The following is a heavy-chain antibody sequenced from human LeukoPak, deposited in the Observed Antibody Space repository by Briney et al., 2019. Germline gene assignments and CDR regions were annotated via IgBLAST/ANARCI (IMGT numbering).Heavy chain of an antibody. V-gene: IGHV1-18*01. J-gene: IGHJ4*02. CDR2: ISAYNGNR. Sequence: ASVKVSCKASGYTFTSYGISWVRQAPGQGLEWMGWISAYNGNRNYAQKLQGRVTMTTDTSTSTAYMELRSLRSDDTAVYYCARGRGDFWSGYYREPFDYWGQGTLVTVSS. CDR1: GYTFTSYG. D-gene: IGHD3-3*01. CDR3: ARGRGDFWSGYYREPFDY.